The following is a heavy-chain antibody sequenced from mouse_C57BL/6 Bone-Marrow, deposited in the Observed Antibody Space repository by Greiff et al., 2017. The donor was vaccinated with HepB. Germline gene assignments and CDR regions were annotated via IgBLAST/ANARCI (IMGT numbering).Heavy chain of an antibody. CDR2: IYPRDGST. J-gene: IGHJ4*01. V-gene: IGHV1-85*01. CDR3: ARTPIYYGNYVGAMDY. CDR1: GYTFTSYD. Sequence: VKLQESGPELVKPGASVKLSCKASGYTFTSYDINWVKQRPGQGLEWIGWIYPRDGSTKYNEKFKGKATLTVDTSSSTAYMELHSLTSEDSAVYFCARTPIYYGNYVGAMDYWGQGTSITVSS. D-gene: IGHD2-1*01.